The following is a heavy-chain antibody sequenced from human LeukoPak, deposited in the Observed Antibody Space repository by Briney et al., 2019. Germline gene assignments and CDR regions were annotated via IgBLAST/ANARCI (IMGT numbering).Heavy chain of an antibody. Sequence: SETLSLTCAVSGYSISSGYYWGWIRQPPGKGLEWIGSIYHSGGTYYNPSLKSRVTISVDTSKNQFSLKLSSVTAADTAVYYCARLLGNYDFWSGYYSNWFDPWGQGTLVTVSP. CDR3: ARLLGNYDFWSGYYSNWFDP. V-gene: IGHV4-38-2*01. J-gene: IGHJ5*02. D-gene: IGHD3-3*01. CDR2: IYHSGGT. CDR1: GYSISSGYY.